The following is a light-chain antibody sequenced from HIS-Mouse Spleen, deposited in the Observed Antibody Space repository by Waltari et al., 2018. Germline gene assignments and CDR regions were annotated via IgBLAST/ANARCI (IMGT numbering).Light chain of an antibody. Sequence: SYELTQPPSVSVSPGQTARITCPGDALPKQVAFWYQQKPCQAPVLVIYKDSGRPSGIPERFSGSSSGTTVTLTIRGVQAEDEADYYCQSADSSGTWVFGGGTKLTVL. CDR2: KDS. CDR3: QSADSSGTWV. J-gene: IGLJ3*02. CDR1: ALPKQV. V-gene: IGLV3-25*03.